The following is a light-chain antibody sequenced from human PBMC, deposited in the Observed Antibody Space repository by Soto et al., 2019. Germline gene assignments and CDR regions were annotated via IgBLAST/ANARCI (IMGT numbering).Light chain of an antibody. CDR1: QSVRSN. J-gene: IGKJ1*01. Sequence: IVMTQSPATLSVSPGERATLSCRASQSVRSNLAWYQQKPGQTPRLLIYGASTRATGIPARFSGSGSGTEFTLTISSLQSEDFAVYYCQQYNSWRTFGQGTKVEIK. CDR3: QQYNSWRT. CDR2: GAS. V-gene: IGKV3-15*01.